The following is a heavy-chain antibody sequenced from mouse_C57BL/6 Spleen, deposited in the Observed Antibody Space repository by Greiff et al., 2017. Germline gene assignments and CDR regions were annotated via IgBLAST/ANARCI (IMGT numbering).Heavy chain of an antibody. CDR1: GYTFTSYW. CDR3: ARGGSSGYGFAY. V-gene: IGHV1-64*01. D-gene: IGHD3-2*02. J-gene: IGHJ3*01. Sequence: QVQLQQSGAELVKPGASVKLSCKASGYTFTSYWMHWVKQRPGQGLEWIGMIHPNSGSTNYNEKFKSKATLTVDKSSSTAYMQLSSLTSEDSAVYYCARGGSSGYGFAYWGQGTLVTVSA. CDR2: IHPNSGST.